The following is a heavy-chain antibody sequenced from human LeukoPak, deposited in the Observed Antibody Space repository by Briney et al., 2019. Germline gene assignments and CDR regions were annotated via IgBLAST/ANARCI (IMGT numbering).Heavy chain of an antibody. CDR2: INHSGST. D-gene: IGHD3-10*01. J-gene: IGHJ4*02. CDR3: ASRSYYTPPDY. CDR1: GGSFSGYY. V-gene: IGHV4-34*01. Sequence: PSETLSLTCAVYGGSFSGYYWSWIRQPPGKGLEWIGEINHSGSTNYNPSLKSRVTISVDTSKNQFSLKLSSVTAADTAVYYCASRSYYTPPDYWGQGTLVTVSS.